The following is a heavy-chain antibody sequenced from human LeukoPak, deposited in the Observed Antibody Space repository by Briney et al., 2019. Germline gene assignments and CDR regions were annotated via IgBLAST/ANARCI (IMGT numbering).Heavy chain of an antibody. V-gene: IGHV5-51*01. Sequence: GESLRISCKGSGYTFSSYSIGWVRQMPGKVLEWMGIIYPGDSDTRYSPSLQGQVTISVDTSIGTAYLQWSSLKASDTAIYYCARQNDFRLDYWGQGTLVTVSS. J-gene: IGHJ4*02. CDR2: IYPGDSDT. D-gene: IGHD3-3*01. CDR1: GYTFSSYS. CDR3: ARQNDFRLDY.